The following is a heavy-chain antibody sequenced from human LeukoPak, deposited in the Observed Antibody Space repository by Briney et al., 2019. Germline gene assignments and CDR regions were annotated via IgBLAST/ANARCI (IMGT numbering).Heavy chain of an antibody. Sequence: GGSLRLSCAASGFTFSSYAMSWVRQAPGKGLEWVSAISGSGGSTYYADSVKGRFTISRDNSKNTLYLQMNSLRAEDTAVYYCAKQGYDSSGYYYVDAFDIWGQGTMATVSS. CDR3: AKQGYDSSGYYYVDAFDI. J-gene: IGHJ3*02. CDR2: ISGSGGST. CDR1: GFTFSSYA. V-gene: IGHV3-23*01. D-gene: IGHD3-22*01.